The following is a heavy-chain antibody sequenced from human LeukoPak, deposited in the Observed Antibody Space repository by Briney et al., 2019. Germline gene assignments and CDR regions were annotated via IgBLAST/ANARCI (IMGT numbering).Heavy chain of an antibody. CDR1: GFTFSSYA. CDR2: ISGSGGNT. D-gene: IGHD1-26*01. V-gene: IGHV3-23*01. Sequence: GGSLRLSCVASGFTFSSYAMSWVRQAPGKGPEWVSTISGSGGNTYYPDSVRGRFTISRDNSKNTLYLQMNSLRAEDTAVYYCAPGGGSYFFDYWGQGTLVTVFS. CDR3: APGGGSYFFDY. J-gene: IGHJ4*02.